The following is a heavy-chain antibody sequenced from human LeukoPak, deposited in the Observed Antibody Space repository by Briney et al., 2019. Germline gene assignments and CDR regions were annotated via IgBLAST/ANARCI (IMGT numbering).Heavy chain of an antibody. CDR1: GFTFSNSA. D-gene: IGHD3-22*01. CDR2: VTRNDETT. Sequence: SGGSLRLSCAASGFTFSNSAMSWVRQAPGKGLEWVSGVTRNDETTSYADSVKGRFTISRDNSRDTLYLQMNSLTAEDTAVYYCAKVKVVGYSTFDYWGQGTLVTVSP. J-gene: IGHJ4*02. CDR3: AKVKVVGYSTFDY. V-gene: IGHV3-23*01.